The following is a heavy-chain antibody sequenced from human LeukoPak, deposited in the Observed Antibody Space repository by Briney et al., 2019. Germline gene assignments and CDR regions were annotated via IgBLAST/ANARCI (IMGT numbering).Heavy chain of an antibody. V-gene: IGHV1-69*04. J-gene: IGHJ4*02. CDR3: ARSIYCSGGSCYGEFDY. CDR2: IIPILGIA. D-gene: IGHD2-15*01. Sequence: ASVKVSCKASGGTFSNSAISWVRQAPGQGLEWMGGIIPILGIANYAQKFQGRVTMTTDTSTSTAYMELRSLRSDDTAVYYCARSIYCSGGSCYGEFDYWGQGTLVTVSS. CDR1: GGTFSNSA.